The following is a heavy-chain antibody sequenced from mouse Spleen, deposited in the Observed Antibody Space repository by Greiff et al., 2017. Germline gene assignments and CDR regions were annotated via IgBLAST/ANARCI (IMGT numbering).Heavy chain of an antibody. V-gene: IGHV1-39*01. CDR2: INPNYGTT. J-gene: IGHJ2*01. Sequence: LQWIGVINPNYGTTSYNQKFKGKATLTVDQSSSTAYMQLNSLTSEDSAVYYCARGGTTVVATSYFDYWGQGTTLTVSS. D-gene: IGHD1-1*01. CDR3: ARGGTTVVATSYFDY.